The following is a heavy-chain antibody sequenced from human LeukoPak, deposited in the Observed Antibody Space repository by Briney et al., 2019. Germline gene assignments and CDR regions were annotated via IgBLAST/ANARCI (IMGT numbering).Heavy chain of an antibody. V-gene: IGHV4-59*01. CDR1: GGSISSYY. Sequence: SETLSLTCTVSGGSISSYYWSWIRQPPGKGLEWIRYIYYSGSTNYNPSLKSRVTISVDTSKNQFSLKLSSVTAADTAVYYCARVDYDILTGSKVLDYWGQGTLVTVSS. CDR2: IYYSGST. D-gene: IGHD3-9*01. J-gene: IGHJ4*02. CDR3: ARVDYDILTGSKVLDY.